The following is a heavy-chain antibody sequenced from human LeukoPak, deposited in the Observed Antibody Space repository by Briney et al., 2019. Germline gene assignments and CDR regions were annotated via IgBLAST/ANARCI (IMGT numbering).Heavy chain of an antibody. CDR3: ARVSRYYDFWSGYYIDY. V-gene: IGHV4-59*01. CDR2: IYYSGST. D-gene: IGHD3-3*01. Sequence: KTSGTLSLTCTVSGGSISSYYWSWIRQPPGKGLEWIGYIYYSGSTNYNPSLKSRVTISVDTSKNQFSPKLSSVTAADTAVYYCARVSRYYDFWSGYYIDYWGQGTLVTVSS. J-gene: IGHJ4*02. CDR1: GGSISSYY.